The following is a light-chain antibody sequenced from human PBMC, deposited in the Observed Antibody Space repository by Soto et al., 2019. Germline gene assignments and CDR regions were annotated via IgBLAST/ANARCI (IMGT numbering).Light chain of an antibody. Sequence: LTQPPSVSGSPGQSVTISCTGTSSDVGSYNRVSWYQQTPGTAPKLMIYEVNNRPSGVPDRFSGSKSGNTASLTISGLQAEDEADYYCSSYRSSSTYVFGTGTKVTVL. V-gene: IGLV2-18*02. CDR1: SSDVGSYNR. CDR2: EVN. CDR3: SSYRSSSTYV. J-gene: IGLJ1*01.